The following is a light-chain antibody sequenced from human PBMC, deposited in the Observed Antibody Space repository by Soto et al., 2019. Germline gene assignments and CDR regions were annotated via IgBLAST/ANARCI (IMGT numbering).Light chain of an antibody. V-gene: IGKV1-5*03. Sequence: DTQMTQSPSTLSASIGDRITITCRASERISRGLARYQQKPGNDPKLLLYKACRIESGVPSRFSGSGYGTEFTLTINSLQPDDVATYYCQQYNSFSTFGQGTKMDIK. J-gene: IGKJ1*01. CDR3: QQYNSFST. CDR2: KAC. CDR1: ERISRG.